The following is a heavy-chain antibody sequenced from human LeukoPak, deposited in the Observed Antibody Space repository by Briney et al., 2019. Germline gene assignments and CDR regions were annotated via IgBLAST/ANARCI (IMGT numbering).Heavy chain of an antibody. CDR3: AREGAHMDAFDI. CDR2: IKQDESEK. D-gene: IGHD2-21*01. CDR1: GFTFSNNW. J-gene: IGHJ3*02. V-gene: IGHV3-7*01. Sequence: GGSLRLSCAASGFTFSNNWMSWVRQAPGKGLEWVANIKQDESEKYYVDSVRGRFTISGDNAKNSLYLQMNSLRAEDTAVYYCAREGAHMDAFDIWGQGTMVTVSS.